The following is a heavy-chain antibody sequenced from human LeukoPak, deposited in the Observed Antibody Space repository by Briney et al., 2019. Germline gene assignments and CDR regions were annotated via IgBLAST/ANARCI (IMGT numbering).Heavy chain of an antibody. CDR3: ARAGSNWNYVY. V-gene: IGHV3-7*01. Sequence: GGSLRLSCEASGFTFRGFLMSWVRQTPGKGLEWVANIKQDGSEKYYADSVKGRFTISRDNSKSSLSLQMNSLRAEDTAVYYCARAGSNWNYVYWGQGTLVTVSP. D-gene: IGHD1-7*01. CDR1: GFTFRGFL. CDR2: IKQDGSEK. J-gene: IGHJ4*02.